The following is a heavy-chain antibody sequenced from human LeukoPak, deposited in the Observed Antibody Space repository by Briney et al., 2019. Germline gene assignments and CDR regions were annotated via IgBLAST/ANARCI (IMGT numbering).Heavy chain of an antibody. V-gene: IGHV4-59*08. CDR3: ARHEAYGFGY. CDR2: IYYSGST. D-gene: IGHD3-10*01. Sequence: GLEWIGYIYYSGSTNYNPSLKSRVTISVDTSKNQFSLKLSSVTAADTAVYYCARHEAYGFGYWGQGTLVTGSA. J-gene: IGHJ4*02.